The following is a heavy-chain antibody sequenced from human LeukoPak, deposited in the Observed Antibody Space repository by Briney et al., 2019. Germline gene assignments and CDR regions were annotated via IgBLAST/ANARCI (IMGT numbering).Heavy chain of an antibody. CDR3: TTAAVAGIYYYYYGMDV. J-gene: IGHJ6*02. Sequence: GGSLRPSCAASGFTFSSYGMHWVRQAPGKGLEWVGRIKSKTDGGTTDYAAPVKGRFTISRDDSKNTLYLQMNSLKTEDTAVYYCTTAAVAGIYYYYYGMDVWGQGTTVTVSS. CDR2: IKSKTDGGTT. D-gene: IGHD6-19*01. CDR1: GFTFSSYG. V-gene: IGHV3-15*01.